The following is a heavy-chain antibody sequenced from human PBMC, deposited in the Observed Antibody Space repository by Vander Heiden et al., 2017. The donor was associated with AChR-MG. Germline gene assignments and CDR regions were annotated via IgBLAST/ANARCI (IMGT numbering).Heavy chain of an antibody. D-gene: IGHD2-15*01. CDR2: INHSGSN. CDR3: ARAVLQPFDY. J-gene: IGHJ4*02. Sequence: QVHLQQWGAGLLKPSETPSLTCAVYCGSFSGYYWSWIRQPPGKGLEWIGKINHSGSNNYNPSIKRRVTISVDTSKNQFSLKLSAVTAADTAVYYCARAVLQPFDYWGQGTLVTVSS. CDR1: CGSFSGYY. V-gene: IGHV4-34*01.